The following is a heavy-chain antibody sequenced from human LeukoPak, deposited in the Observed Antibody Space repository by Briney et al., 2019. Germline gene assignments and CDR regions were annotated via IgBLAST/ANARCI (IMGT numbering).Heavy chain of an antibody. CDR2: ITSRDLV. D-gene: IGHD5-12*01. CDR3: SRDRLGGLDL. J-gene: IGHJ5*02. V-gene: IGHV3-69-1*01. CDR1: GFTFSNYY. Sequence: GGSLRLSCVASGFTFSNYYMSWIRQAPGKGLEWVSYITSRDLVFYTDSVKGRFTISRDNAKNSVYLQMNSLRPEDTAVYYCSRDRLGGLDLWGQGTLVTVSS.